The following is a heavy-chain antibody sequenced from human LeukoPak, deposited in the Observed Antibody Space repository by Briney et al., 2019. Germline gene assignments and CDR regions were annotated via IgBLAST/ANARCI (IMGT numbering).Heavy chain of an antibody. CDR3: AKVAHYYYGSESYYFFEH. Sequence: GGSLRLSCAASGFTFSSYAMSWVRQAPGKGLEWVSAISGSGGSTYYADSVKGRFTISRDNAKNSLYLQMNSLRVEDTATYYCAKVAHYYYGSESYYFFEHWGQGTPVTASS. V-gene: IGHV3-23*01. CDR2: ISGSGGST. D-gene: IGHD3-10*01. CDR1: GFTFSSYA. J-gene: IGHJ4*02.